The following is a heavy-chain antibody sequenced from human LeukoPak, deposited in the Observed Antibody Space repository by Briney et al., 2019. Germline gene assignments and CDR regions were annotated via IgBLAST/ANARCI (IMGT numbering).Heavy chain of an antibody. CDR3: ARGRPPRIIVVVPAATPRANWFDP. CDR2: INHSGST. CDR1: GGSFSGYY. J-gene: IGHJ5*02. Sequence: SETLSLTCAVYGGSFSGYYWSWIRQPPGKGLEWIGEINHSGSTNYNPSLKSRVTISVDTSKNQFSLKLSSVTAADTAVYYCARGRPPRIIVVVPAATPRANWFDPWGQGTLVTVSS. D-gene: IGHD2-2*01. V-gene: IGHV4-34*01.